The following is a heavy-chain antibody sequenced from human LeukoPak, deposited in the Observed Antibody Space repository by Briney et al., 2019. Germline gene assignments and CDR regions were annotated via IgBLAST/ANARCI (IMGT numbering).Heavy chain of an antibody. V-gene: IGHV3-30*18. Sequence: PGGSLRLSRAASGFTFSSYGMHWVRQAPGKGLEWVAVISYDGSNKYYADSVKGRFTISRDNSKNTLYLQMNSLRAEDTAVYYCAKGTAIVVDAFDIWGQGTMVTVSS. CDR2: ISYDGSNK. J-gene: IGHJ3*02. CDR1: GFTFSSYG. D-gene: IGHD1-26*01. CDR3: AKGTAIVVDAFDI.